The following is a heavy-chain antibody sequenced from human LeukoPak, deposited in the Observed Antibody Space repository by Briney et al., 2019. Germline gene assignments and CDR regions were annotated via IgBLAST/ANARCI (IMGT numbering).Heavy chain of an antibody. J-gene: IGHJ4*02. CDR2: ISSSSSTI. CDR1: RFTFSSYS. CDR3: ARDPGILEWGYFDY. V-gene: IGHV3-48*01. Sequence: GGSLRLSCAASRFTFSSYSMNWVRQAPGKGLEWVSYISSSSSTIYYADSVKGRFTISRDNAKNSLYLQMNSLRAEDTAVYYCARDPGILEWGYFDYWGQGTLVTVSS. D-gene: IGHD3-3*01.